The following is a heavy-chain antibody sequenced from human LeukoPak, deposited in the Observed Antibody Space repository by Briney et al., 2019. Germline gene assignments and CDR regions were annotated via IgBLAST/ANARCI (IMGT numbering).Heavy chain of an antibody. J-gene: IGHJ5*01. Sequence: GGSLRLSCAASGFTFTNYAMSWVRQAPGKGLEWVSSISNVGDSTQHADSVKGRFTISRDNSKNTLYLQMNSLSAADTAVYYCAKQLYSYGYRWFDTWSQGTLVIVSS. CDR3: AKQLYSYGYRWFDT. CDR2: ISNVGDST. V-gene: IGHV3-23*01. D-gene: IGHD5-18*01. CDR1: GFTFTNYA.